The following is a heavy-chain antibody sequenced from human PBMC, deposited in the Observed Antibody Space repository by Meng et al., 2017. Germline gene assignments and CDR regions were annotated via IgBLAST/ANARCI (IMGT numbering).Heavy chain of an antibody. CDR3: ARDEDISAAGKLFGDY. CDR1: GYKFPDYY. D-gene: IGHD6-25*01. CDR2: INPKSGDT. V-gene: IGHV1-2*06. Sequence: QGQRGQSGAEVKKPGASVKVSCKPSGYKFPDYYIHWVRRAPGQGLEWMGRINPKSGDTHYAQKFQARVTMTGDTSISTAYMELSGLRSDDTAMYYCARDEDISAAGKLFGDYWGQGTLVTVSS. J-gene: IGHJ4*02.